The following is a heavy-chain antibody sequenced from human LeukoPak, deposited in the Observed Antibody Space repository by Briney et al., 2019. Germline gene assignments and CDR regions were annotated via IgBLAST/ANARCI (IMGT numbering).Heavy chain of an antibody. V-gene: IGHV3-21*01. J-gene: IGHJ4*02. D-gene: IGHD2-15*01. Sequence: GGSLRLSCAASGFTFSSYGMSWVRQAPGKGLEWVSSISSSSSYIYYADSVKGRFTISRDNAKNSLYLQMNSLRAEDTAVYYCARDRGLVVVAATDYWGQGTLVTVSS. CDR2: ISSSSSYI. CDR3: ARDRGLVVVAATDY. CDR1: GFTFSSYG.